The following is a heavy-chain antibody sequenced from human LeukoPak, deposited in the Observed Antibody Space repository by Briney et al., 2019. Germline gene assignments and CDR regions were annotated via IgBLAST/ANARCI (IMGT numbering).Heavy chain of an antibody. Sequence: GRSLRLSCAASGFTFSSYGMHWVRQAPGKGLDWVAVILYDGNIKYYAHTVKCRFTLSRDNSKNTLSLYMHSLSAEDEAVYYCAKAHGDSIYYYSSGMDVWGQGTTVTVSS. J-gene: IGHJ6*02. CDR1: GFTFSSYG. D-gene: IGHD4-17*01. CDR2: ILYDGNIK. V-gene: IGHV3-30*18. CDR3: AKAHGDSIYYYSSGMDV.